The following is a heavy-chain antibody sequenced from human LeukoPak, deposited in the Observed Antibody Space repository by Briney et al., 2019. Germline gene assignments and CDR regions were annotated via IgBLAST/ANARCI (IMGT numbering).Heavy chain of an antibody. Sequence: PGGSLRLSCAASGLIFSDYGMHWVRQAPGKGLEGVTFIRYDGTNKYYADSVKGRFTISRDNSKNTLYLQMDSLRTEDTAVYYCAKDRYCSSTSCSFGTTWFDPWGQGTLVTVSS. J-gene: IGHJ5*02. D-gene: IGHD2-2*01. CDR1: GLIFSDYG. CDR3: AKDRYCSSTSCSFGTTWFDP. CDR2: IRYDGTNK. V-gene: IGHV3-30*02.